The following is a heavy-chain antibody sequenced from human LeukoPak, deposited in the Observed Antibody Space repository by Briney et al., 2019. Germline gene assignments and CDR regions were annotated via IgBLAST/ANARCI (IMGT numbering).Heavy chain of an antibody. D-gene: IGHD6-19*01. V-gene: IGHV3-33*01. CDR1: GFTFSSYG. CDR2: IWYDGSNK. J-gene: IGHJ4*02. Sequence: GGSLRLSCAASGFTFSSYGMHWVRQAPGKGLEWVAVIWYDGSNKYYADSVKGRFTISRDNSKNTLYLQMNSLRAEDTAVYYCARWYSSGWYYFDYWGQGTLVTVSS. CDR3: ARWYSSGWYYFDY.